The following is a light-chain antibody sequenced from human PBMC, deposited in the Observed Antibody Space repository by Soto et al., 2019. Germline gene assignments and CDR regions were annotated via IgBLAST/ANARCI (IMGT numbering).Light chain of an antibody. J-gene: IGLJ1*01. CDR1: SSDVGSYNL. CDR2: EVC. CDR3: CSYAGSSTPFV. Sequence: QSVLTQPASVSGSPGQSITISCTETSSDVGSYNLVSWYQQHPGKAPKLMIYEVCKRPSGVSNRFSGSKSGNTAPLTISGLQAEDEADYYCCSYAGSSTPFVFGTGTKVTVL. V-gene: IGLV2-23*02.